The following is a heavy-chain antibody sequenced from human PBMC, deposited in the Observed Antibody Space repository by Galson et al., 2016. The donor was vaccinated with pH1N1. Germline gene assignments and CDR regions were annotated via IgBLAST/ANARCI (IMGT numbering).Heavy chain of an antibody. D-gene: IGHD3-16*01. Sequence: PALVKPTQTLTLTCTFSGFSLNSSGMGVGWIRQPPGKALEWLALIYWDDDKRYSPSLKTRLTINKDTSKNQVVLMMTSMDPVDTATYCCAHREVMITNAFDFWGQGTMVTVSS. CDR2: IYWDDDK. J-gene: IGHJ3*01. CDR1: GFSLNSSGMG. CDR3: AHREVMITNAFDF. V-gene: IGHV2-5*02.